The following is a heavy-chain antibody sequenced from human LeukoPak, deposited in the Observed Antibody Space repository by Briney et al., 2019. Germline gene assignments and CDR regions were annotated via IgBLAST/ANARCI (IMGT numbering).Heavy chain of an antibody. J-gene: IGHJ4*02. CDR1: GYSISSGYY. V-gene: IGHV4-38-2*01. D-gene: IGHD3-22*01. CDR3: ARVYYDSSGYYYRGLSYFDY. CDR2: MYHSGST. Sequence: PSETLSLTCAVSGYSISSGYYWGWIRQPPGKGLEWIGSMYHSGSTYYNPSLKSRVTISVETSKNQFSLKLSSVTAADTAIYYCARVYYDSSGYYYRGLSYFDYWGQGTLVTVSS.